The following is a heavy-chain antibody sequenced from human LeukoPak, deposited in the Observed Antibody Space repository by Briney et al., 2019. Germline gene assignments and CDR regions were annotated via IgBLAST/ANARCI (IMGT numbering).Heavy chain of an antibody. CDR1: GNYW. CDR3: AKGGLIVKDF. CDR2: INSDGSWT. V-gene: IGHV3-74*01. D-gene: IGHD3-16*02. J-gene: IGHJ4*02. Sequence: GGSLRLSCAASGNYWMHWVRQAPGKGLVWVSHINSDGSWTSYADSVKGRFTISRDNSKNTLYLQMNSLRAEDTAVYYCAKGGLIVKDFWGQGTLVTVSS.